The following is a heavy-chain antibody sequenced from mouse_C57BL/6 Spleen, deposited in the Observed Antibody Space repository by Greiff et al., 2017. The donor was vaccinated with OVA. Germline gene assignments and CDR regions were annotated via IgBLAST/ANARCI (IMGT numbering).Heavy chain of an antibody. V-gene: IGHV1-63*01. J-gene: IGHJ3*01. CDR1: GYTFTNYW. Sequence: QVQLKQSGAELVRPGPSVKMSCKASGYTFTNYWIGWAKQRPGQGLEWIGDIYPGGGYTNYNEKFKGKATLTADKSSSTAYMQFSSLTSEDSAIYYCARGDYDGGFAYWGQGTLVTVSA. D-gene: IGHD2-4*01. CDR2: IYPGGGYT. CDR3: ARGDYDGGFAY.